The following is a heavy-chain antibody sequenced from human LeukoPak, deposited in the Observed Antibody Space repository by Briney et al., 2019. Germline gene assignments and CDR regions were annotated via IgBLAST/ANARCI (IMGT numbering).Heavy chain of an antibody. CDR2: ISAYNGNT. V-gene: IGHV1-18*01. CDR3: ARTTVLRFLEWLTPDY. J-gene: IGHJ4*02. D-gene: IGHD3-3*01. CDR1: GYTFTSYG. Sequence: ASVKVSCKASGYTFTSYGISWVRQAPGQGLEWMGWISAYNGNTNYAQKLQGRVTMTTDTSTSTAYMELRSLRSDETAVYYCARTTVLRFLEWLTPDYWGQGTLVTVSS.